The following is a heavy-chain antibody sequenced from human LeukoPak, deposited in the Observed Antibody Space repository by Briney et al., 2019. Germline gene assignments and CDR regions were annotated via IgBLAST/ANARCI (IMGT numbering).Heavy chain of an antibody. CDR3: ARHSDDYVWGSYRYTFDY. CDR1: GGSISSYY. Sequence: SETLSLTCTVSGGSISSYYWSWIRQPPGKGLEWIGYIYYSGSTNYNPSLKSRVTISVDTSKNQFSLKLSSVTAADTAVYHCARHSDDYVWGSYRYTFDYWGQGTLVTVSS. V-gene: IGHV4-59*08. D-gene: IGHD3-16*02. J-gene: IGHJ4*02. CDR2: IYYSGST.